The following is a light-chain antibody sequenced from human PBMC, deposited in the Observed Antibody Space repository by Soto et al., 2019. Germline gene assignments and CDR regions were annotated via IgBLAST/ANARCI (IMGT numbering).Light chain of an antibody. J-gene: IGLJ2*01. CDR1: SGHSSYA. V-gene: IGLV4-69*01. CDR3: QTWGTGEV. CDR2: LNSDGSH. Sequence: QLVLTQSPSASASLGASVKLTCTLSSGHSSYAIAWHQQQPEKGPRYLMKLNSDGSHSKGDGIPDRFSGSSSGAERYLTISNVQSEDEADYYCQTWGTGEVFGGGTQLTVL.